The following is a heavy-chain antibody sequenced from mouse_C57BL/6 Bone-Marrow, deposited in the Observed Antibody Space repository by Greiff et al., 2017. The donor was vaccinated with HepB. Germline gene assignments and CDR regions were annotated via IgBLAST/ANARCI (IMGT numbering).Heavy chain of an antibody. CDR1: GFTFSDYY. Sequence: EVQLQESEGGLVQPGSSMKLSCTASGFTFSDYYMAWVRQVPEKGLEWVANINYDGSSTYYLDSLKSRFIISRDNAKNILYLQMSSLKSEDTATYYCARGDYYGSSFYFDYWGQGTTLTVSS. D-gene: IGHD1-1*01. CDR3: ARGDYYGSSFYFDY. J-gene: IGHJ2*01. CDR2: INYDGSST. V-gene: IGHV5-16*01.